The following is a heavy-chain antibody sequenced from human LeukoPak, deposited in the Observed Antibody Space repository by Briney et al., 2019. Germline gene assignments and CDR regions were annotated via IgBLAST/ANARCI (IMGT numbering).Heavy chain of an antibody. Sequence: SETLSLTCTASGDSITNSNYYWGWVRQSPGRGLEWLGNIFYNGGPYYNPSFKSRVVISVDTSKNHFSLTLNAVTAADTAVYHCASYSGIYSAFEIWSEGTLVTLSS. CDR1: GDSITNSNYY. CDR3: ASYSGIYSAFEI. CDR2: IFYNGGP. J-gene: IGHJ3*02. V-gene: IGHV4-39*07. D-gene: IGHD1-26*01.